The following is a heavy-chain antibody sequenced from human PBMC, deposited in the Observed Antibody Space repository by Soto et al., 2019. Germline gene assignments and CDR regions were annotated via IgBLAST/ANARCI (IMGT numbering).Heavy chain of an antibody. J-gene: IGHJ4*02. CDR2: VYYSGTT. Sequence: SETLSLTCSVSGGSVSNKTYYWSWIRQPPGKRLEWIGYVYYSGTTNYNPSPKSRVTISVDLSKNQFSLRLSSVTTYYCARTTAVPNTLRSRYFFDYWGQGTLVTVSS. D-gene: IGHD1-7*01. V-gene: IGHV4-61*01. CDR3: VPNTLRSRYFFDY. CDR1: GGSVSNKTYY.